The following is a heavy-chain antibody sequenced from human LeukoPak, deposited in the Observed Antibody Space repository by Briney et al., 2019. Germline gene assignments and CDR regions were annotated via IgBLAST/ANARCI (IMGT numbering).Heavy chain of an antibody. J-gene: IGHJ3*02. CDR2: IYYSGST. V-gene: IGHV4-39*01. CDR3: ARSSTVTPTVLGAFDI. D-gene: IGHD4-17*01. Sequence: SETLSLTCTVSGGSISSSSYYWGWIRQPPGKGLEWIGSIYYSGSTYYNPSLKSRVTIPVDTSKNQFPLKLSSVTAADTAVYYCARSSTVTPTVLGAFDIWGQGTMVTVSS. CDR1: GGSISSSSYY.